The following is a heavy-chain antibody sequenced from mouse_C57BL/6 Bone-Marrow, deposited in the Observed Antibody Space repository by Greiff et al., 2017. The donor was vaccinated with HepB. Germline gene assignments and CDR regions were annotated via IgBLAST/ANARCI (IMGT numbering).Heavy chain of an antibody. CDR3: ARGGELCSYWYIYV. D-gene: IGHD1-1*02. CDR1: GYTFTDYY. J-gene: IGHJ1*03. CDR2: IFPGSGST. Sequence: VQLQQSGPELVKPGASVKISCKASGYTFTDYYINWVKQRPGQGLEWIGWIFPGSGSTYYNEKFKGKATLTVDKSSSTAYMLLSSLTSEDSAGYCCARGGELCSYWYIYVWGTGTTVTVSS. V-gene: IGHV1-75*01.